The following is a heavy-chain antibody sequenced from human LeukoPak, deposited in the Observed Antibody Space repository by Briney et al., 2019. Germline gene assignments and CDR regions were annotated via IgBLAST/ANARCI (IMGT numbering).Heavy chain of an antibody. D-gene: IGHD3-3*01. J-gene: IGHJ3*02. CDR2: IYYSGST. Sequence: PSETLSLTCTVSGGSISSYYWSWIRQPPGKGLEWIGRIYYSGSTYYNLSLKSRVTISVDTSKNLFSLKLSSVAAADTAVYYCARDRSITIFGVVRYDAFDIWGQGTMVTVSS. V-gene: IGHV4-59*12. CDR1: GGSISSYY. CDR3: ARDRSITIFGVVRYDAFDI.